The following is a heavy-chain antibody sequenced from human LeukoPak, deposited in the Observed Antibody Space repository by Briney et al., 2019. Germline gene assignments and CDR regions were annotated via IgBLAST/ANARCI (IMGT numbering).Heavy chain of an antibody. D-gene: IGHD2-15*01. Sequence: SETLSLTCTVYGESFSAYFWNWIRQAPGKPLEYIGEINHRGSSHYNPSLKTRVTLSVDTSKNQFSLKLTSVTAADTAVYFCARGSSFDGYCSAGACDAGYYDSWGQGTPVTVSS. CDR3: ARGSSFDGYCSAGACDAGYYDS. V-gene: IGHV4-34*01. CDR2: INHRGSS. J-gene: IGHJ4*02. CDR1: GESFSAYF.